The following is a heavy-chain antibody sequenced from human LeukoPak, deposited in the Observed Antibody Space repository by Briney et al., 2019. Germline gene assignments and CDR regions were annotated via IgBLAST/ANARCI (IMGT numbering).Heavy chain of an antibody. CDR1: GFTFDEYA. Sequence: GGSLRLSCAVSGFTFDEYAMHWVRQAPGKGLEWVSGITWNSVSLGYADSVKGRFTVSRDNAKNSLYLQMNSVRVEDTALYYCAKDLGYCSTTSCYYHAIDFWGQGTMVTVSS. CDR2: ITWNSVSL. CDR3: AKDLGYCSTTSCYYHAIDF. J-gene: IGHJ3*01. V-gene: IGHV3-9*01. D-gene: IGHD2-2*01.